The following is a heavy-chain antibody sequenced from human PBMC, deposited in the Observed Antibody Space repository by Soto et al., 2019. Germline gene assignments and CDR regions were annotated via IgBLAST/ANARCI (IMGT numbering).Heavy chain of an antibody. D-gene: IGHD2-21*02. CDR1: GFTFSSYC. J-gene: IGHJ4*02. CDR2: ISYDGSNK. CDR3: AKDQEYFGGDCYYDY. Sequence: GGSLRLSCAASGFTFSSYCMHWVRQAPGKGLEWVAVISYDGSNKYYADSVKGRFTISRDNSKNTLYLQMNSLRAEDTAVYYCAKDQEYFGGDCYYDYWGQGT. V-gene: IGHV3-30*18.